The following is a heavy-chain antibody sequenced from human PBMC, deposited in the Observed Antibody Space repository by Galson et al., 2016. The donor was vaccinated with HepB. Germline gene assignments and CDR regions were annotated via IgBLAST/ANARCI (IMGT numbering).Heavy chain of an antibody. CDR1: GYTFRHYG. CDR2: ISPYTGET. Sequence: SVKVSCKGSGYTFRHYGISWVRQAPGRGLEWVGWISPYTGETNSAAKFQDRVTLTTDTSTNTAYMELTTLRFDDTAVYYCARDNHGGYDYSYHWGQGTPVTVSS. D-gene: IGHD5-12*01. J-gene: IGHJ4*02. V-gene: IGHV1-18*01. CDR3: ARDNHGGYDYSYH.